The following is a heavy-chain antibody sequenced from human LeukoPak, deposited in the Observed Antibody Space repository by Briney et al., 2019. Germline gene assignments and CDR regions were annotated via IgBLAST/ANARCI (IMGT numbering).Heavy chain of an antibody. J-gene: IGHJ3*02. D-gene: IGHD3-22*01. CDR1: GFTFSSHG. Sequence: GGSLRLSCAASGFTFSSHGIHWVRQAPGKGLEWVAIIWYDGSKKYYADSVKGRFTISRDNSKNTLYLQMNSLRAEDTAVYYCAREDYYDSSGYYLLDAFDIWGQGTMVTVSS. CDR3: AREDYYDSSGYYLLDAFDI. V-gene: IGHV3-33*01. CDR2: IWYDGSKK.